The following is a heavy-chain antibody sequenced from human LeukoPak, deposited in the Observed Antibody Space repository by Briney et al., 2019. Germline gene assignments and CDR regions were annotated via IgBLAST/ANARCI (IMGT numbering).Heavy chain of an antibody. CDR1: GFTFSSYY. Sequence: GGSLRLSCVASGFTFSSYYMSWVRQAPEKGLEWVANIKEDGSERYYVDSMKGRFTISRDSAKNSLYLQMNSLRAEDTAVYYCARDLYGDYFFDYWGQGTLVTVSS. V-gene: IGHV3-7*01. J-gene: IGHJ4*02. D-gene: IGHD4-17*01. CDR2: IKEDGSER. CDR3: ARDLYGDYFFDY.